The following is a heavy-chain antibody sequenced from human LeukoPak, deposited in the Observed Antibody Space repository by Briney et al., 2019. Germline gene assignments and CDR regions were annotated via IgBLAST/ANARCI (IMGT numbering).Heavy chain of an antibody. J-gene: IGHJ4*02. V-gene: IGHV1-2*06. CDR1: GYTFTGYY. CDR2: INPNSGGT. D-gene: IGHD2-2*01. CDR3: ARNQPYDVLLDY. Sequence: GASVKVSCKASGYTFTGYYMHWVRQAPGQGLEWMGRINPNSGGTNYAQKFQGRVTMTRDTSISTACMELSRLRSDDTAVYYRARNQPYDVLLDYWGQGTLVTVSS.